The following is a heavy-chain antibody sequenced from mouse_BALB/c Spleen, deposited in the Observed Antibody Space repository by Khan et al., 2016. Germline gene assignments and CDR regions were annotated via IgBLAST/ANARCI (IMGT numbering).Heavy chain of an antibody. D-gene: IGHD2-4*01. V-gene: IGHV2-9*02. J-gene: IGHJ3*01. Sequence: QVQLKQSGPGLVAPSQSLSITCTVSGFSLTSYGVHWVRQPPGKGLEWLGVIWAGGSTNYNSALMSRLSISKDNSKTQVFLTMNSLQTDDTAMDYCASMITTFYWGKGTLVTVSA. CDR2: IWAGGST. CDR3: ASMITTFY. CDR1: GFSLTSYG.